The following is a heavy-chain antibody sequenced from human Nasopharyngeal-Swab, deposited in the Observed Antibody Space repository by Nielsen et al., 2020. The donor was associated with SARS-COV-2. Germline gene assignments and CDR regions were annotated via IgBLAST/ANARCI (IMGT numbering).Heavy chain of an antibody. CDR2: ISSSSSYI. Sequence: GSLRLSCAASGFTFSSYSMNWVRQAPGKGLEWVSSISSSSSYIYYADSVKGRFTISRDNAKNSLYLQMNSLRAEDTAVYYCARDILTEPQTASWGQGTLVTVSS. CDR3: ARDILTEPQTAS. V-gene: IGHV3-21*01. D-gene: IGHD3-9*01. CDR1: GFTFSSYS. J-gene: IGHJ5*02.